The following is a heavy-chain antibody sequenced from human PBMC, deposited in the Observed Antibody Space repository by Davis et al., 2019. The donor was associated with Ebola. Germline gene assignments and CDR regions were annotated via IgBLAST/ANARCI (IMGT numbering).Heavy chain of an antibody. J-gene: IGHJ4*02. CDR3: ARAQFPTTSDH. CDR1: GYIFTLYA. D-gene: IGHD1-1*01. CDR2: INAGNGDT. Sequence: ASVKVSCKASGYIFTLYAIHWVRQAPGHRLEWMGWINAGNGDTKYSQKFQGRVTFTRDTSASTAYMEVGSLKSDDTAVYYCARAQFPTTSDHWGQGTLVTVSS. V-gene: IGHV1-3*01.